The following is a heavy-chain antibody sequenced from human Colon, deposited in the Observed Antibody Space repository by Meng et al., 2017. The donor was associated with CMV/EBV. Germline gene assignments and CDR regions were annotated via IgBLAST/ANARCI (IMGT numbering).Heavy chain of an antibody. V-gene: IGHV4-59*01. D-gene: IGHD2-2*01. CDR2: IYYSGST. Sequence: GSLRLSCTDSGGSISSYYWSWIRQPPGKGLEWIGYIYYSGSTNYNPSLKSRVTISVDTSKNQFSLKLSSVTAADTAVYYCARGGAIVVPARYYYYGMDVWGQGTTVTVSS. CDR3: ARGGAIVVPARYYYYGMDV. CDR1: GGSISSYY. J-gene: IGHJ6*02.